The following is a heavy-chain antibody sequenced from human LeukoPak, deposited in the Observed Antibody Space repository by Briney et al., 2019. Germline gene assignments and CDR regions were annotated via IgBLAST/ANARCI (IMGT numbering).Heavy chain of an antibody. J-gene: IGHJ4*02. Sequence: QYYADSVKGRFTISRDNSKNTLYLQMSSLRAEDTAVYYCAKGALLKWEQIQGLDYWGQGTLVTVSS. CDR2: Q. D-gene: IGHD1-26*01. V-gene: IGHV3-30*15. CDR3: AKGALLKWEQIQGLDY.